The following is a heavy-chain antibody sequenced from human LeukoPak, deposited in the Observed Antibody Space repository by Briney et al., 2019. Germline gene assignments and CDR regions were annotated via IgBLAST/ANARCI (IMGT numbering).Heavy chain of an antibody. J-gene: IGHJ4*02. CDR1: GFTFSSYS. CDR2: ISSSSGNI. V-gene: IGHV3-48*01. D-gene: IGHD3-9*01. CDR3: AKTGWL. Sequence: GGSLRLSCAASGFTFSSYSMNWVRQAPGKGLEWVSYISSSSGNIYYADSVKGRFTISRDNAKTSLYLQMNSLRAEDTAVYYCAKTGWLWGQGTLVTVSS.